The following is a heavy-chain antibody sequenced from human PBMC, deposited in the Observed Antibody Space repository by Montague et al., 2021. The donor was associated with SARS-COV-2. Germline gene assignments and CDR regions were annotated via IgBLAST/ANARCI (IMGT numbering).Heavy chain of an antibody. CDR2: IKPDGTST. Sequence: SLRLSCAASGFTFRSYWMHWVRQVPGRGPLWVSRIKPDGTSTNYAASVKGRFTISRDNAKNTLSLQMNNLRAEDTGVYYCVRPPWFGDSDYFFESWGQGTLVTVSS. D-gene: IGHD3-10*01. CDR3: VRPPWFGDSDYFFES. J-gene: IGHJ4*02. V-gene: IGHV3-74*01. CDR1: GFTFRSYW.